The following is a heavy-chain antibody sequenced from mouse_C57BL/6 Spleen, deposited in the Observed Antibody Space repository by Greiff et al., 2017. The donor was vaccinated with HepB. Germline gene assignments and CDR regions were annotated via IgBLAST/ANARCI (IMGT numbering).Heavy chain of an antibody. V-gene: IGHV14-3*01. CDR2: IDPANGNT. CDR3: ARSIYDGYSWFAY. D-gene: IGHD2-3*01. Sequence: EVQLVESVAELVRPGASVKLSCTASGFNIKNTYMHWVKQRPEQGLEWIGRIDPANGNTKYAPKFQGKATITADTSSNTAYLQLSSLTSEDTAIYYCARSIYDGYSWFAYWGQGTLVTVSA. CDR1: GFNIKNTY. J-gene: IGHJ3*01.